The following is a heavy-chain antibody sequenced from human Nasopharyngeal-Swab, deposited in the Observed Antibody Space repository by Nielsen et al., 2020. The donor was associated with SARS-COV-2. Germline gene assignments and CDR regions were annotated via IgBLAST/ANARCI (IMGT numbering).Heavy chain of an antibody. V-gene: IGHV3-7*03. CDR2: IKQDGSEK. CDR1: GFTFSRYW. Sequence: GESLKISCAASGFTFSRYWMSWVRQAPGKGLEWVANIKQDGSEKYYVDSVKGRFTISRDNAKNSLYLQMNSLRAEDTAVYYCARGVVGYCSSTSCTTDSYYYYYMDVWGKGTTVTVSS. J-gene: IGHJ6*03. CDR3: ARGVVGYCSSTSCTTDSYYYYYMDV. D-gene: IGHD2-2*03.